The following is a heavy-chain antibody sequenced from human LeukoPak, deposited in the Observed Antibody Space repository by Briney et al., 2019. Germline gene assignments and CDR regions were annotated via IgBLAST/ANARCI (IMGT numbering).Heavy chain of an antibody. Sequence: PGRSLRLSCAASGFTFSSYGMHWVRQAPGKGLEWVAVIWYDGSNKYYADSVKGRFTISRDNPKNTLYLQMNSLRAEDTAVYYCAKGSTTFGGVIVYWGQGTLVTVSS. J-gene: IGHJ4*02. V-gene: IGHV3-33*06. CDR1: GFTFSSYG. D-gene: IGHD3-16*02. CDR3: AKGSTTFGGVIVY. CDR2: IWYDGSNK.